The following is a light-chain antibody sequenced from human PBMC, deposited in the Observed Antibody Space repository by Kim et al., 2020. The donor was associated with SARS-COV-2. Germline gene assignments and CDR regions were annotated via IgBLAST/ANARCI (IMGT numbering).Light chain of an antibody. V-gene: IGKV1-5*01. J-gene: IGKJ2*01. CDR2: DGS. Sequence: DIQMTQSPSTLSASVGDRVTITCRASKSISSWLAWYQQKPGKAPNLLIYDGSSLEGGAPSRFSGSGSGTEFTLTINNLQPDDLATYYCKQYNNYPYTFGQGTKLEI. CDR3: KQYNNYPYT. CDR1: KSISSW.